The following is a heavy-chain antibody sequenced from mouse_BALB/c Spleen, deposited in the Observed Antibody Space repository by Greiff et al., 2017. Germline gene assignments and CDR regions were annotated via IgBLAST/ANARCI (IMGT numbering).Heavy chain of an antibody. CDR1: GYTFTSYT. CDR3: ARSRFRGGAMDY. J-gene: IGHJ4*01. CDR2: INPSSGYT. Sequence: VQLVESGAELARPGASVKMSCKASGYTFTSYTMHWVKQRPGQGLEWIGYINPSSGYTNYNQKFKDKATLTADKSSSTAYMQLSSLTSEDSAVYYCARSRFRGGAMDYWGQGTSVTVSS. D-gene: IGHD1-1*02. V-gene: IGHV1-4*01.